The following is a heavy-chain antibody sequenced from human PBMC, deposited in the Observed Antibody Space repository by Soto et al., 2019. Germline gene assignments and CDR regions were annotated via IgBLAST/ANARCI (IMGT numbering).Heavy chain of an antibody. CDR1: GGSFSGYY. Sequence: QVQLQQWGAGLLKPSETLSLTCAVYGGSFSGYYWSWIRQPPGKGLEWIGEINHSGSTNYNPSLKSRVTISVDTSKNQFSLKLSSVTAADTAVYYCASGYGSGSYSWFDHWGQGTLVTVSS. V-gene: IGHV4-34*01. D-gene: IGHD3-10*01. CDR3: ASGYGSGSYSWFDH. CDR2: INHSGST. J-gene: IGHJ5*02.